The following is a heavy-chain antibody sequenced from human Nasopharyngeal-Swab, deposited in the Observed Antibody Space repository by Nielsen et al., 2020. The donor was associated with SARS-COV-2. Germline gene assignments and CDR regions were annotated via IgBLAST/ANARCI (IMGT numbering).Heavy chain of an antibody. D-gene: IGHD3-16*02. V-gene: IGHV3-15*01. Sequence: GESLKISCVASGFTFSNAWMSWVRQAPGKGLEWVGRIKSKTDGGTTDYAAPVKGRFTISRDDSKNTLYLQMNSLKTEDTAVYYCTTDDVMITLGGVIVMDYWGQGTLVTVSS. CDR2: IKSKTDGGTT. CDR3: TTDDVMITLGGVIVMDY. J-gene: IGHJ4*02. CDR1: GFTFSNAW.